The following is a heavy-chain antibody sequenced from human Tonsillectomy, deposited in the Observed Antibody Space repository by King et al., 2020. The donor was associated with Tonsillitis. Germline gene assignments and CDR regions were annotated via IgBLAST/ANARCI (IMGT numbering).Heavy chain of an antibody. CDR2: IYPNDSDT. V-gene: IGHV5-51*01. CDR1: GYSFTSYW. CDR3: ARPLAFSSGYYNGFDI. Sequence: QLVQSGAEVKKPGESLKISCKGSGYSFTSYWIGWVRQMPGKGLDWMGIIYPNDSDTRYSPSFQGQVPISADKSISTAYLQWSSLKASDTAMYYCARPLAFSSGYYNGFDIWGQGTMVTVSS. J-gene: IGHJ3*02. D-gene: IGHD3-22*01.